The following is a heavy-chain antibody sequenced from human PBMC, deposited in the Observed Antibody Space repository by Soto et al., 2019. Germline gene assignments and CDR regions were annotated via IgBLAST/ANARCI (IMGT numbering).Heavy chain of an antibody. D-gene: IGHD1-1*01. CDR2: ISGSGGSI. V-gene: IGHV3-23*01. CDR1: GFTFSTYA. CDR3: AKDHNAGAITMLLSY. J-gene: IGHJ4*02. Sequence: GGSLRLSCAASGFTFSTYAMSWVRQSPGKGLEWVSAISGSGGSIYYADSVKGRFTISRDNSKNTLYLQMNSLRAEDTAVYYCAKDHNAGAITMLLSYWGQGTLVTVSS.